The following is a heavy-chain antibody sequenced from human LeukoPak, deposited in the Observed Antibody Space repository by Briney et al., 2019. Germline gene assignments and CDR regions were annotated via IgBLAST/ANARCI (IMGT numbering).Heavy chain of an antibody. CDR2: ISSSSSYI. CDR3: ARDGNYYDSSGSP. D-gene: IGHD3-22*01. Sequence: KPGGSLRLSCAASGFTFGSYSMNWVRQAPGKGLEWVSSISSSSSYIYYADSVKGRFTISRDNAKNSLYLHMNSLRAEDTAVYYCARDGNYYDSSGSPWGQGTLVTVSS. CDR1: GFTFGSYS. J-gene: IGHJ4*02. V-gene: IGHV3-21*01.